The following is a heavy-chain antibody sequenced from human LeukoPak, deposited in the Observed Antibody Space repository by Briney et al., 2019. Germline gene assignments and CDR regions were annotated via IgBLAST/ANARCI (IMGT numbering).Heavy chain of an antibody. CDR3: ARDDYVWGSYRPPRY. CDR1: GGSISSGGYY. CDR2: IYYSGST. Sequence: SETLSLTCTVSGGSISSGGYYWSWIRQHPGKGLEWIGYIYYSGSTNYNPSLKSRVTISVDTSKNQFSLKLSSVTAADTAVYYCARDDYVWGSYRPPRYWGQGTLVTVSS. V-gene: IGHV4-61*08. D-gene: IGHD3-16*02. J-gene: IGHJ4*02.